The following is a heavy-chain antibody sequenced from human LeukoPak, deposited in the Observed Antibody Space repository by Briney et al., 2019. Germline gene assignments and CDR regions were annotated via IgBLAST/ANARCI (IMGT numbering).Heavy chain of an antibody. CDR3: AQTSGSYLGNWFDP. D-gene: IGHD1-26*01. Sequence: NASETLSLTCTVSGGSISSYYWSWIRQPPGKGLEWIGYIYYSGSTNYNPSLKSRVTISVDTSKNQFSLKLSSVTAADTAVYYCAQTSGSYLGNWFDPWGLGTLVTVSS. CDR1: GGSISSYY. V-gene: IGHV4-59*01. J-gene: IGHJ5*02. CDR2: IYYSGST.